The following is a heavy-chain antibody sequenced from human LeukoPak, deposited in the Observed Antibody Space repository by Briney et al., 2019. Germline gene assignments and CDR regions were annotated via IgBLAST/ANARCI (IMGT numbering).Heavy chain of an antibody. V-gene: IGHV3-23*01. CDR3: ARDKGDYHTSGSLFIF. J-gene: IGHJ4*02. D-gene: IGHD3-22*01. CDR1: GFTFSSYA. CDR2: ISGSGDAT. Sequence: GGSLRLSCAASGFTFSSYAMSWVRQAPGKGLEWVSAISGSGDATFYTDSVKGRFTFSRDNSRNALYLQMNSLRAEDTAVYYCARDKGDYHTSGSLFIFGGQGTLVTVSS.